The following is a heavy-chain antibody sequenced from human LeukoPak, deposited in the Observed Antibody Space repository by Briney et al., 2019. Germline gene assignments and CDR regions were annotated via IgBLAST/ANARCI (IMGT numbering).Heavy chain of an antibody. D-gene: IGHD3-16*01. Sequence: GGSLRLSCAASGFTISTYVMSWVRQAPGKGLEWVSSISGTGGSTYYADSVKGRFTISRDNSRNTLSMQMNSLRAEDTAVYYCAKGGPNDYWGQGTLVTVSS. CDR2: ISGTGGST. CDR3: AKGGPNDY. CDR1: GFTISTYV. J-gene: IGHJ4*02. V-gene: IGHV3-23*01.